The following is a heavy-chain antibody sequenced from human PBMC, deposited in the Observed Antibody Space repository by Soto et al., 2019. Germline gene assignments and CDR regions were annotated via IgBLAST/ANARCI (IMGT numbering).Heavy chain of an antibody. CDR3: AVGGNYLSMDV. Sequence: QVQLVQSGAEVKKPGASVKVSCKASGYTFTSYYMHWVRLAPGQGLEWMGIINPDGGGTSYAQQFQGRVIMTRDTSTSTVYMEMSSLRSEDTAVYYCAVGGNYLSMDVWCQGPTVTVSS. V-gene: IGHV1-46*01. CDR1: GYTFTSYY. CDR2: INPDGGGT. J-gene: IGHJ6*02. D-gene: IGHD4-4*01.